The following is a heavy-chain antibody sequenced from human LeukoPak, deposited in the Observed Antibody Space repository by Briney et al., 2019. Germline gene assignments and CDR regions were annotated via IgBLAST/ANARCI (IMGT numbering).Heavy chain of an antibody. V-gene: IGHV3-21*01. Sequence: GRSLRLSCAASGFTFSSYGMHWVRQAPGKGLEWISSISSSSSYIYYADSVKGRFTISRDNAKKSLHLQMNSLRAEDTAVYYCARAPGYDSSGNYQFDYWGQGTLVTVSS. J-gene: IGHJ4*02. CDR2: ISSSSSYI. D-gene: IGHD3-22*01. CDR1: GFTFSSYG. CDR3: ARAPGYDSSGNYQFDY.